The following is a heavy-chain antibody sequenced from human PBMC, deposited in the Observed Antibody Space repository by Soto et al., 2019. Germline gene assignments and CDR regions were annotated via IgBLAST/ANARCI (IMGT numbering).Heavy chain of an antibody. J-gene: IGHJ4*02. Sequence: QVQLQESGPGLVKPSETLSLTCTVSGGSISSYYWSWIRQPPGKGLEWIGYIYYSGSTNYNPSLKSRVTISVDTSKNQFSLKLSYVTAADTAVYYCARRYGPGVDYWGQGTLVTVSS. CDR2: IYYSGST. D-gene: IGHD4-17*01. CDR3: ARRYGPGVDY. V-gene: IGHV4-59*08. CDR1: GGSISSYY.